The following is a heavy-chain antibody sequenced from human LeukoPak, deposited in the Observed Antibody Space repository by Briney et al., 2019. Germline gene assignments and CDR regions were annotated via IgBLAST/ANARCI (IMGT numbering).Heavy chain of an antibody. D-gene: IGHD4-17*01. CDR3: ARTDYGDCFDF. V-gene: IGHV1-2*02. Sequence: ASVKVSCKASGYSFTAYYIHWVRQAPGQGLEWMGWISPESGSTNYAQKFQGRVTMTKDTSISTAYMELSGLKSDDTGVYYCARTDYGDCFDFWGQGTLVTVSS. J-gene: IGHJ4*02. CDR1: GYSFTAYY. CDR2: ISPESGST.